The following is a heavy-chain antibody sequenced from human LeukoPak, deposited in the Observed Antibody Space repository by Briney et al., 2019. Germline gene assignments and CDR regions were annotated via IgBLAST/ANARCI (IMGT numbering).Heavy chain of an antibody. CDR2: INAGNGNT. J-gene: IGHJ4*02. CDR3: ARDRPYYDILTGYSASSYFDY. Sequence: GASVKVSCKASGYTFTSYAMHWVRQAPGQRLEWMGWINAGNGNTKYSQKFQGRVTITRDTSASTAYMELSSLRSEDTAVYYCARDRPYYDILTGYSASSYFDYWGQGTLVTVSS. D-gene: IGHD3-9*01. CDR1: GYTFTSYA. V-gene: IGHV1-3*01.